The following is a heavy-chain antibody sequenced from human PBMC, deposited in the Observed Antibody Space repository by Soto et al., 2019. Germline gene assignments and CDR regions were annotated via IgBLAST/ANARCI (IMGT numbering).Heavy chain of an antibody. Sequence: PGGSLRLSCAASGFTFSSYGMHWVRQAPGKGLEWVTVIWYDGSNKYYADSVKGRFTISRDNSKNTLYLQMNSLRAEDTAVYYCARDPLIHPIVVVVAETALAIWGQGTMVTVSS. J-gene: IGHJ3*02. CDR3: ARDPLIHPIVVVVAETALAI. D-gene: IGHD2-15*01. CDR2: IWYDGSNK. CDR1: GFTFSSYG. V-gene: IGHV3-33*01.